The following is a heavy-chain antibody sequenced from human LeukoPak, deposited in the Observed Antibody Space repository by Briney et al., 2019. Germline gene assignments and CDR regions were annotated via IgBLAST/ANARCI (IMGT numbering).Heavy chain of an antibody. J-gene: IGHJ6*02. CDR1: GYTFTSYD. V-gene: IGHV1-18*01. CDR3: ARGYYYDSRASYYYYGMDG. D-gene: IGHD3-22*01. Sequence: ASVKVSCTASGYTFTSYDINWVRQAPGQGLEWMGWISAYNGNTNYAQKLQGRVTMTTDTSTSTAYMELRSLRSDDTAVYYCARGYYYDSRASYYYYGMDGWGQGTTVTVSS. CDR2: ISAYNGNT.